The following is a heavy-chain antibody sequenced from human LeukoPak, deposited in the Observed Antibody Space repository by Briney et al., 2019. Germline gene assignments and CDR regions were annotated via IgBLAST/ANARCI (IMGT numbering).Heavy chain of an antibody. J-gene: IGHJ6*03. V-gene: IGHV4-30-4*08. Sequence: SETLSLTCTVSGGSISSGDYYWSWIRQPPGKGLEWIGYIYYSGSAYYNPSLKSRVTISVDTSKNQFSLKLSSVTAADTAVYYCARERIQLWTEDYYYYMDVWGKGTTVTVSS. CDR3: ARERIQLWTEDYYYYMDV. CDR2: IYYSGSA. D-gene: IGHD5-18*01. CDR1: GGSISSGDYY.